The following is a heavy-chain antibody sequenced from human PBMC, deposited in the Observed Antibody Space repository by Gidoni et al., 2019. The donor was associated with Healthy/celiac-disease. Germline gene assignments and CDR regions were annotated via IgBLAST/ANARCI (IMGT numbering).Heavy chain of an antibody. CDR2: IAYDGSNK. V-gene: IGHV3-30-3*01. CDR3: ARVEITFGGAGLYVLDY. J-gene: IGHJ4*02. D-gene: IGHD3-16*01. CDR1: GFTFSSYA. Sequence: QVQLVESGGGVVQPGRSLRLSCAASGFTFSSYAMHWVRQAPGKGLEWVAVIAYDGSNKYYADSVKGRFTISRDNSKNTLYLQMNSLRAEDTAVYYCARVEITFGGAGLYVLDYWGQGTLVTVSS.